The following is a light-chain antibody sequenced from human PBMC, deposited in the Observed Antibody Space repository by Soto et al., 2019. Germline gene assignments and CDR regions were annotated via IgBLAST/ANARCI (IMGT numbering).Light chain of an antibody. J-gene: IGLJ1*01. CDR1: SSVVGSYNL. Sequence: QSVLTQPASVSGSPGQPITTSSTGTSSVVGSYNLVSWYQQHPDKAPKLMISESRKRPSGVSNRFSGSKSGNTASLTISGLQAEDEADYYCCSYAGSSTYVFGSGTKLTVL. CDR3: CSYAGSSTYV. V-gene: IGLV2-23*01. CDR2: ESR.